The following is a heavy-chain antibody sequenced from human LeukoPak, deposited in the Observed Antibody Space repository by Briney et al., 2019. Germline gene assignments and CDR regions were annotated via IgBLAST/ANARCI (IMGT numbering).Heavy chain of an antibody. J-gene: IGHJ5*02. V-gene: IGHV1-69*05. Sequence: SVKDSCKASGGTFSNYASSWVRPPPGQGLAWMGRIIHIFGTANNAQKFQGRVTIPTDESTSTAYMELSSLRSEDTAVYYCARGRYYDSSGYNWFAPWGQGTLVTVSS. D-gene: IGHD3-22*01. CDR1: GGTFSNYA. CDR3: ARGRYYDSSGYNWFAP. CDR2: IIHIFGTA.